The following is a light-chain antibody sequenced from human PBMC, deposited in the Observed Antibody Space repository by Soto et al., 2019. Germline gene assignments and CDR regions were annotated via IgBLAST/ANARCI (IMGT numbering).Light chain of an antibody. CDR2: DAS. V-gene: IGKV1-5*01. J-gene: IGKJ1*01. CDR3: QHYNSYSEA. CDR1: QSISTW. Sequence: DIQMTQSPSTLSGSVVDRVTITCLASQSISTWLAWYQQKPGKAPNLLIYDASSLQSGVPSRFSGSGSGTEFTLTISSLQPDDFATYYCQHYNSYSEAFGQGTKVDNK.